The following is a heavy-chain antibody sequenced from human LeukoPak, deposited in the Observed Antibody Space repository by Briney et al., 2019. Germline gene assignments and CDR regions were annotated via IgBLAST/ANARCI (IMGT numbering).Heavy chain of an antibody. CDR3: ARTLVIVGVGMYV. J-gene: IGHJ6*02. D-gene: IGHD3-22*01. V-gene: IGHV4-59*08. CDR1: GGSISSYY. CDR2: IYYSGST. Sequence: SETLSLTCTVSGGSISSYYWSWIRQPPGKGLEWIGYIYYSGSTNYNPSLKSRVTISVDTSKNQFSLKLSSVTAADTAVYYCARTLVIVGVGMYVWGQGTTVTVSS.